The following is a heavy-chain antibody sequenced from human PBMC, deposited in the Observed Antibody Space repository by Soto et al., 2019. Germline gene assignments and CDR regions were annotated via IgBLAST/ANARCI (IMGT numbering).Heavy chain of an antibody. J-gene: IGHJ4*02. CDR3: AKERDNGADRYYFDY. V-gene: IGHV3-23*01. D-gene: IGHD2-8*01. Sequence: PXGSRRLSCAASGFTFISYAMTWVRQAPGKGLEWVSAISGGGDSIYYADSVKGRFTISRDQSKNTLYLQMHSLRAEDTAVYFCAKERDNGADRYYFDYSGQGTLVTVSS. CDR1: GFTFISYA. CDR2: ISGGGDSI.